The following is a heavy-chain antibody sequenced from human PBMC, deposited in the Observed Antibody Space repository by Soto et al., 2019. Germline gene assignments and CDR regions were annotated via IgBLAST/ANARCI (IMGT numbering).Heavy chain of an antibody. J-gene: IGHJ1*01. V-gene: IGHV1-69-2*01. CDR2: VDPEDGET. CDR3: ATGRFVDYDSSGRQPAEYFQH. D-gene: IGHD3-22*01. CDR1: GYTFTDYY. Sequence: EVQLVQSGAEVKKPGATVKISCKVSGYTFTDYYMHWVQQAPGKGLEWMGLVDPEDGETIYAEKFQGRVTITADTSTDTAYMELSSLRSEDTAVYYCATGRFVDYDSSGRQPAEYFQHWGQGTLVTVSS.